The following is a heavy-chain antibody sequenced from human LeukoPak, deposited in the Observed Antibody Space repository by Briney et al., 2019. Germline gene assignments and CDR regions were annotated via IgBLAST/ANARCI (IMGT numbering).Heavy chain of an antibody. CDR2: ISAYNGNT. CDR1: GYTFTSYG. V-gene: IGHV1-18*01. D-gene: IGHD1-26*01. Sequence: ASVKVSCKASGYTFTSYGISWVRQAPGQGLEWMGWISAYNGNTNYAQKLQGRVTMTTDTSTSTAYMELRSLRSDDTVVYYCARDPSPLLWELPTHFDYWGQGTLVTVSS. CDR3: ARDPSPLLWELPTHFDY. J-gene: IGHJ4*02.